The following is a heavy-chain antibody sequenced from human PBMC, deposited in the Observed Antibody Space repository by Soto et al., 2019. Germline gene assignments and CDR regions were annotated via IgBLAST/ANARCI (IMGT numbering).Heavy chain of an antibody. V-gene: IGHV1-2*04. CDR3: AREGGGLLSEYYYGMDV. D-gene: IGHD3-16*01. CDR2: INPNSGGT. CDR1: GYTFTGYY. J-gene: IGHJ6*02. Sequence: ASVKVSCKASGYTFTGYYMHWVRQAPGQGLEWMGWINPNSGGTNYAQKFQGWVTMTRDTSISTAYMELSRLRSDDTAVYYCAREGGGLLSEYYYGMDVWGQGTTVTVSS.